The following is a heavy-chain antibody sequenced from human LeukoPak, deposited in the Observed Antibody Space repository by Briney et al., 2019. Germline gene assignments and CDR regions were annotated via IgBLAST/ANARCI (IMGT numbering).Heavy chain of an antibody. Sequence: GGSLRLSCAASGFTFSSYGMHWVRQAPGKGLEWVAVIWYDGSNKYYADSVKGRFTISRDNSKNTLYLQMNSLRAEDTAVFYCARGTEMATIPEYFQHWGQGTLVTVSS. CDR1: GFTFSSYG. J-gene: IGHJ1*01. V-gene: IGHV3-33*01. D-gene: IGHD5-24*01. CDR3: ARGTEMATIPEYFQH. CDR2: IWYDGSNK.